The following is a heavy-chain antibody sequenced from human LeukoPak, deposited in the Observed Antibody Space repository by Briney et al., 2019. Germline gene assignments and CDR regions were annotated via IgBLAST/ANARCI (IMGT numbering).Heavy chain of an antibody. CDR3: ARGGYYYYYYYMDV. Sequence: PGGSLRLSCAVSGFTFSDYAMSWVRQAPGKGLEWVSHISGSGGSTYYADSVKGRFTISRDNAKNSLYLQMNSLRAEDTAVYYCARGGYYYYYYYMDVWGKGTTVTVSS. D-gene: IGHD3-10*01. J-gene: IGHJ6*03. CDR2: ISGSGGST. CDR1: GFTFSDYA. V-gene: IGHV3-23*01.